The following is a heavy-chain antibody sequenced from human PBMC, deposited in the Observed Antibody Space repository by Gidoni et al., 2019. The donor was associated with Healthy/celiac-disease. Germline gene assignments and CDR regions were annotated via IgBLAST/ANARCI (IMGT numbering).Heavy chain of an antibody. J-gene: IGHJ4*02. CDR2: ISSSSSYI. CDR3: ARVSQVGARLDY. Sequence: EVQLVESGGGVVKPGGSLRLSCAASGFPFSSYSLNWVRQAPGKGREWGSSISSSSSYIYYADSVKGRFTISRANAKNSLYLQMNSLRAEDTAVYYCARVSQVGARLDYWGQGTLVTVSS. CDR1: GFPFSSYS. V-gene: IGHV3-21*01. D-gene: IGHD1-26*01.